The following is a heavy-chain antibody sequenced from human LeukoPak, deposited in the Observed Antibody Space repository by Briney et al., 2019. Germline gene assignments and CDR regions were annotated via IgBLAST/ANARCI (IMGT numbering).Heavy chain of an antibody. CDR2: INHSGST. Sequence: SETLSLTCAVYGGSFSGYYWSWIRQPPGKGLEWIGEINHSGSTNYNPSLKSRVTISVDTSKNQFSLKLSSVTAADTAVYYCARDGSGSYYNGYYYFDYWGQGTLVTVSS. V-gene: IGHV4-34*01. CDR1: GGSFSGYY. D-gene: IGHD3-10*01. J-gene: IGHJ4*02. CDR3: ARDGSGSYYNGYYYFDY.